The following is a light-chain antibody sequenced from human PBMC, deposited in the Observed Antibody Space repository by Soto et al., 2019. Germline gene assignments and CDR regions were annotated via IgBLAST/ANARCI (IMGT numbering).Light chain of an antibody. CDR3: SSYTRNSTLV. Sequence: QSALTQPASVSGSPGQSITISCPGTSSDVGGYNYVSWYQQHPGKAPKLMIYEVSNRPSGVSNRFSGSKSGNTASLTISGLQAEDEADYYCSSYTRNSTLVFGGGTKLTVL. CDR1: SSDVGGYNY. V-gene: IGLV2-14*01. CDR2: EVS. J-gene: IGLJ2*01.